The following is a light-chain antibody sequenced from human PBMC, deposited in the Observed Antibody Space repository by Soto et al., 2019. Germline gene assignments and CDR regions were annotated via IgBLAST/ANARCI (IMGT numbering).Light chain of an antibody. J-gene: IGLJ3*02. V-gene: IGLV1-44*01. Sequence: QSALIQPPSASGTPGQRVTISCSGRNSNIGSNTVSWYHQVPGTAPKVVIYSSDQRPSGVPDRLSASKSGTSASLAISGLQCDDEGDYYCVAWDDRLNGWVFGGGTKLTVL. CDR3: VAWDDRLNGWV. CDR1: NSNIGSNT. CDR2: SSD.